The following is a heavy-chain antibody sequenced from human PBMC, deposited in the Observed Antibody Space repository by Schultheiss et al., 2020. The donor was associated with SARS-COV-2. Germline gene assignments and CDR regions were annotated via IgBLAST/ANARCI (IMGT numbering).Heavy chain of an antibody. CDR1: GFTFSSYG. J-gene: IGHJ2*01. D-gene: IGHD2-15*01. Sequence: GGSLRLSCAASGFTFSSYGMHWVRQAPGKGLEWVAVIWYDGSNKYYADSVKGRFTISRDNSKNTLYLQMNSLRAEDTAVYYCAKDLKGYCSGGSCPPDLWGRGTLVTVSS. CDR2: IWYDGSNK. CDR3: AKDLKGYCSGGSCPPDL. V-gene: IGHV3-33*06.